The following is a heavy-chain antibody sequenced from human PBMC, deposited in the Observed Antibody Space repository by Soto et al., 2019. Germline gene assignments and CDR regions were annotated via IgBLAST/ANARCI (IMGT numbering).Heavy chain of an antibody. CDR3: ARAPVGLDTISYFDY. CDR2: IYHSGNT. Sequence: SETLSLTCAVSGYSISSGYYWGWIRQSPGKGLEWIGSIYHSGNTYYNPSLKSRVTISVDTSKNQFSLKLSSVTAADTAVYFCARAPVGLDTISYFDYWGQGKLVTVSS. D-gene: IGHD3-3*01. CDR1: GYSISSGYY. V-gene: IGHV4-38-2*01. J-gene: IGHJ4*02.